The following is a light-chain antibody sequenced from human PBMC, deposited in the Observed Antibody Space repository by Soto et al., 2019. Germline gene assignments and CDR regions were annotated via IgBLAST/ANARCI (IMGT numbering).Light chain of an antibody. V-gene: IGLV1-44*01. CDR1: GSNIGSNS. J-gene: IGLJ1*01. CDR2: SNN. Sequence: QSVLTQPPSAPGTPGQRVTISCSGGGSNIGSNSVTWYQQLPGTAPKLLIYSNNQRPSGVPDRFSGSKSGTSASLAIRGLQSEDEADYYCAAWDDSLNGYVFGTGTKLTVL. CDR3: AAWDDSLNGYV.